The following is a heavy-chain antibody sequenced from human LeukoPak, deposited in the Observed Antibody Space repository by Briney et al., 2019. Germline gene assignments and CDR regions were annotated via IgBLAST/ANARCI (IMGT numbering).Heavy chain of an antibody. CDR1: GYTFTSYG. CDR2: ISVYTDYT. D-gene: IGHD2-21*02. J-gene: IGHJ5*02. CDR3: ARDPTPTMYGDNNWFDP. Sequence: ASVKVSCKASGYTFTSYGINWVRQAPGQGLEWMAWISVYTDYTNYAQKFQDRVTMTTDTSTSTAYTELRSLRSDDTAVYYCARDPTPTMYGDNNWFDPWGQGTLVIVSS. V-gene: IGHV1-18*04.